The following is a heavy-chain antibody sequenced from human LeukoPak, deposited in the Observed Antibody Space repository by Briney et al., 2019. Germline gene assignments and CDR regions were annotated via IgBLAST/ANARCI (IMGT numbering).Heavy chain of an antibody. D-gene: IGHD6-19*01. CDR1: GFTFSSYG. CDR2: IWYDGSNK. CDR3: ARDISIAVAGTLDY. V-gene: IGHV3-33*01. Sequence: GRSLRPSCAASGFTFSSYGMHWVRQAPGKGLEWVAVIWYDGSNKYYADSVKGRFTISRDNSKNTLYLQMNSLRAEDTAVYYCARDISIAVAGTLDYWGQGTLVTVSS. J-gene: IGHJ4*02.